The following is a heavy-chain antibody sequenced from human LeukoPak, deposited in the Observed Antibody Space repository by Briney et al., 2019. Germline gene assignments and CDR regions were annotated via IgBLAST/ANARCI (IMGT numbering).Heavy chain of an antibody. CDR2: ISSSGSTI. CDR3: ARDLLYDSSGYYYVRYYYYGMDV. J-gene: IGHJ6*02. Sequence: LSLTCAVYGGSFSGYYWSWIRQAPGKGLERVSYISSSGSTIYYADSVKGRFTISRDNAKNSLYLQMNSLRAEDTAVYYCARDLLYDSSGYYYVRYYYYGMDVWGQGTTVTVSS. V-gene: IGHV3-11*01. CDR1: GGSFSGYY. D-gene: IGHD3-22*01.